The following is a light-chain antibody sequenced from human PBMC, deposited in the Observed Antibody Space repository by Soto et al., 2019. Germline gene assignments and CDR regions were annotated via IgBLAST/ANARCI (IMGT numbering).Light chain of an antibody. Sequence: EIGFTQSPGTLSLSPGERVTLSCRASQNVRTNYLAWYQQKPGQAPRLLIYGASSRATGIPDRFSGSGSGTDFTLTISRLEPEDFAVYYCQQYGSSPWTFGQGTKVDIK. CDR3: QQYGSSPWT. CDR2: GAS. V-gene: IGKV3-20*01. J-gene: IGKJ1*01. CDR1: QNVRTNY.